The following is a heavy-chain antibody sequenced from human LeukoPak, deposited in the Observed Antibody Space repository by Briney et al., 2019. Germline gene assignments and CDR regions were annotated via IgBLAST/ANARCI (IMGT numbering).Heavy chain of an antibody. J-gene: IGHJ4*02. CDR2: IHPSGIF. D-gene: IGHD5-24*01. CDR3: ARGRDRSKAGDH. Sequence: KSSETLSLTCAVYGGSGDDYYCSWLRQPPGQGLEWIGEIHPSGIFYYNSSLLSRVTISIDTSKSQFSLRLTSVTAADTAFYYCARGRDRSKAGDHWGQGSLVTVSS. CDR1: GGSGDDYY. V-gene: IGHV4-34*01.